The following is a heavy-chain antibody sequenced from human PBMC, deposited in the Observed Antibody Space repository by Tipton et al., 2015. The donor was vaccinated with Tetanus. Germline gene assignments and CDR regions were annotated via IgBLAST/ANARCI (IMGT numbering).Heavy chain of an antibody. D-gene: IGHD1-1*01. J-gene: IGHJ5*02. CDR3: AQTADNWFDP. Sequence: QLVQSGAEVKKPGSSVKVSCKASGDTFTSFAISWIRQPPGKGLEWVGSIYSYNGNTFQNPSLKSQVTMSLDTTKNQFLLKVRSVTAADTAVYFCAQTADNWFDPWGQGTLVTVSS. V-gene: IGHV4-39*06. CDR1: GDTFTSFAI. CDR2: IYSYNGNT.